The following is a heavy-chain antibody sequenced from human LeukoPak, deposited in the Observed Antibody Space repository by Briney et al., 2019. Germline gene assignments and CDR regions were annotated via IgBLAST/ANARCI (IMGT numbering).Heavy chain of an antibody. J-gene: IGHJ4*02. CDR2: VDHTGTT. V-gene: IGHV4-34*01. CDR3: ARGYYFDS. CDR1: GGSFSGYH. Sequence: SDTLSLTCAVYGGSFSGYHWSWIRQPSGKGLEWIGEVDHTGTTHYNPSLKSRVTISVDTSKNQFSLTLTSVTAADTAVYYCARGYYFDSWAQGTLVTVSS.